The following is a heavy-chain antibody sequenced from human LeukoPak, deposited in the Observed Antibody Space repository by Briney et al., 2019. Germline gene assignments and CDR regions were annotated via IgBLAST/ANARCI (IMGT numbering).Heavy chain of an antibody. CDR2: ITKSGDST. CDR3: TKDYCGKFCSAV. D-gene: IGHD3-9*01. Sequence: SGGSLRLSCAASGFTFSAFGMNWVRQAPGKGLEWVSTITKSGDSTYYVDSVKGRFTISRDSSKNTLYLQMNSLRAEDTAKYYCTKDYCGKFCSAVWGQGTMVTVSS. CDR1: GFTFSAFG. J-gene: IGHJ6*02. V-gene: IGHV3-23*01.